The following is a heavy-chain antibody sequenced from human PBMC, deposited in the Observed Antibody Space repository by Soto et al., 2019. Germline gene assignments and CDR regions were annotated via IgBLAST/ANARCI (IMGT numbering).Heavy chain of an antibody. J-gene: IGHJ6*02. CDR2: ISGPSSSI. Sequence: EVQLVESGGGLVQPGGSLRLSCAASGFTFSSYSLNWVRQAPGKGLEWVSYISGPSSSIYYADSIKGRFTISRDNAKNSLYLQMNSLRDEDTAVYYCARDLTFPATRRGMDVWGQGTTVTVS. V-gene: IGHV3-48*02. CDR1: GFTFSSYS. CDR3: ARDLTFPATRRGMDV.